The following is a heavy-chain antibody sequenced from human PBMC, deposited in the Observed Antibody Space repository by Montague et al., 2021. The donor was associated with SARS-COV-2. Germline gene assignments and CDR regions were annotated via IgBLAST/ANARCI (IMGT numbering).Heavy chain of an antibody. CDR3: ARHVSGSLTHFHH. J-gene: IGHJ1*01. CDR2: IYYSGST. CDR1: GGSINSFY. Sequence: SETLSLTCIVSGGSINSFYWSWIRQPPGKGLEWIGYIYYSGSTNYNPSLKSRVTISVDTSENQFSLNLSSVTAADTAVYYCARHVSGSLTHFHHWGQGSLVTVSS. D-gene: IGHD1-26*01. V-gene: IGHV4-59*08.